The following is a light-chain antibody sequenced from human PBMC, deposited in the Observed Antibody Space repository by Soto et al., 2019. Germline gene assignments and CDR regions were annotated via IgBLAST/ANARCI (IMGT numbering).Light chain of an antibody. CDR1: QDIKIY. J-gene: IGKJ4*01. CDR3: QKHYDAPLT. CDR2: GAS. Sequence: DIQMTQSPSSLSASVGDRVTITCRASQDIKIYLAWFQQKPGKVPKLLIYGASTLQSGVPARFSGSGSGTDFTFTISGLQPEDVATYYCQKHYDAPLTFGGGTKVEIK. V-gene: IGKV1-27*01.